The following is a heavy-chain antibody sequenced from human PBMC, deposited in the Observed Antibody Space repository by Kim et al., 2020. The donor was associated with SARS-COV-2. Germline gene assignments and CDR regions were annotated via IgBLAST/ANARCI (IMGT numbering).Heavy chain of an antibody. V-gene: IGHV4-59*01. CDR3: ARVYSLTAYYYYGMDV. CDR1: GGSISSYY. CDR2: IYYSGST. J-gene: IGHJ6*02. Sequence: SETLSLTCTVSGGSISSYYWSWIRQPPGKGLEWIGYIYYSGSTNYNPSLKSRVTISVDTSKNQFSLKLSSVTAADTAVYYCARVYSLTAYYYYGMDVWGQGTTVTVSS. D-gene: IGHD5-18*01.